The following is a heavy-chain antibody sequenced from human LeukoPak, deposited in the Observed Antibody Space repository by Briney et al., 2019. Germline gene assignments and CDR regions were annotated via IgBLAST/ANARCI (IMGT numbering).Heavy chain of an antibody. CDR2: IYYSGST. V-gene: IGHV4-59*01. CDR1: GGSISSYY. Sequence: PSETLSLTCTVSGGSISSYYWSWIRQPPGKGLEWLGYIYYSGSTNYNPSLKSRVTISVDTSKNQFSLKLSSVTAADTAVYYCARVPPGNYYYYMDVWGKGTTVTVSS. CDR3: ARVPPGNYYYYMDV. J-gene: IGHJ6*03.